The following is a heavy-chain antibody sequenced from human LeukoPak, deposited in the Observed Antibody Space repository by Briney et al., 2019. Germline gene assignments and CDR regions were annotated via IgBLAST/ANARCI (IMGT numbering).Heavy chain of an antibody. J-gene: IGHJ4*01. D-gene: IGHD1-26*01. CDR2: IYSDGNT. V-gene: IGHV3-66*01. Sequence: GGSLRLSCAASGFTFSNYAMSWVRQAPGKGLEWVSVIYSDGNTYYANSVKGRFTISRDNSKNTLYLQMNSVRVEDTAVYYCTTGNYSPTLGGQGTLVTVSS. CDR1: GFTFSNYA. CDR3: TTGNYSPTL.